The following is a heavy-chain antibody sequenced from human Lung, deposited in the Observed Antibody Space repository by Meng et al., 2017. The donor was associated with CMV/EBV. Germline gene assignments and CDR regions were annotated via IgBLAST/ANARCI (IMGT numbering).Heavy chain of an antibody. CDR1: GGSMSSTNW. V-gene: IGHV4-4*02. J-gene: IGHJ4*02. CDR3: ARADKVRFDY. Sequence: RQGSGPGLGRPSGTLSLPCAVSGGSMSSTNWWSWVRQPPGKGLEWIGEIYHSGSTNYNPSLKSRVSISVDKSKNQFSLKLSSVTAADTAVYYCARADKVRFDYWGQGTLVTVSS. CDR2: IYHSGST.